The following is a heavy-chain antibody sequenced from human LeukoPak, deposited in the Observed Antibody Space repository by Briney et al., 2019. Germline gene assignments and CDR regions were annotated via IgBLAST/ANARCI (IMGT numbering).Heavy chain of an antibody. J-gene: IGHJ5*02. CDR2: ISGSGGST. Sequence: GGSLRLSCAASGFTFDDYGMSWVRQAPGKGLEWVSAISGSGGSTYYADSVKGRFTISRDNSKNTLCLQMNSLRAEDTAVYYCARDSPFDSSWGQGTLVTVSS. V-gene: IGHV3-23*01. CDR1: GFTFDDYG. D-gene: IGHD3-9*01. CDR3: ARDSPFDSS.